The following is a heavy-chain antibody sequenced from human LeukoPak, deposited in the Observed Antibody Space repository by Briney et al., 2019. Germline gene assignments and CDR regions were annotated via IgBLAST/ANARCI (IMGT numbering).Heavy chain of an antibody. CDR1: GGSISSYY. Sequence: SETLSLTCIVSGGSISSYYWSWIRQPPGKGLEWIGYIYYSGSTNYNPSLKSRVTISVDTSKNQFSLKLSSVTAADTAVYYCARVLRGIAVGNWFDPWGQGTLVTVSS. V-gene: IGHV4-59*01. CDR2: IYYSGST. CDR3: ARVLRGIAVGNWFDP. J-gene: IGHJ5*02. D-gene: IGHD6-19*01.